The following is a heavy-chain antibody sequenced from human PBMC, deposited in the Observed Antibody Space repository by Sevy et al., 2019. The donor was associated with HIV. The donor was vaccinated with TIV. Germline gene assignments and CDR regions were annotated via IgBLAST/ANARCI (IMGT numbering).Heavy chain of an antibody. CDR1: GGSITSLY. V-gene: IGHV4-59*08. CDR2: INYNGHI. Sequence: SETLSLTCTVSGGSITSLYWNWIRQPPGKGLEWIAHINYNGHINYNPSLKSRVTLSLDTSKNQFSLRLSSVPAADTAMYYCAGENAWGRGYSWGQGTLVTVSS. D-gene: IGHD1-26*01. J-gene: IGHJ4*02. CDR3: AGENAWGRGYS.